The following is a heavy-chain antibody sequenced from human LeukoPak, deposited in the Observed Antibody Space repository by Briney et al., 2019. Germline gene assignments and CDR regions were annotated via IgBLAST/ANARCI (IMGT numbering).Heavy chain of an antibody. CDR1: GFSLSSYW. D-gene: IGHD3-10*01. CDR3: ARLSAYYYGSYFYYYMDV. CDR2: IRQDESER. J-gene: IGHJ6*03. Sequence: PGGSLRLSCEGSGFSLSSYWMTWVRQLPGKGPEWVANIRQDESERCFADSVKGRFTISRDNAKKSVYLHMSSLRAEDTALYYCARLSAYYYGSYFYYYMDVWGKGTTVTVSS. V-gene: IGHV3-7*01.